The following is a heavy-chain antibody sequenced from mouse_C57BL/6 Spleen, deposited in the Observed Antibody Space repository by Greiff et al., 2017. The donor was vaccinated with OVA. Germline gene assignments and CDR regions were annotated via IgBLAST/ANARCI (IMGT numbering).Heavy chain of an antibody. CDR3: ARHDGYYSYYYAMDY. D-gene: IGHD2-3*01. V-gene: IGHV2-6-1*01. Sequence: VQRVESGPGLVAPSQSLSITCTVSGFSLTSYGVHWVRQPPGKGLEWLVVIWSDGSTTYNSALKSRLSISKDNSKSKVFLKMNSLQTDDTAMYYCARHDGYYSYYYAMDYWGQGTSVTVSS. CDR1: GFSLTSYG. CDR2: IWSDGST. J-gene: IGHJ4*01.